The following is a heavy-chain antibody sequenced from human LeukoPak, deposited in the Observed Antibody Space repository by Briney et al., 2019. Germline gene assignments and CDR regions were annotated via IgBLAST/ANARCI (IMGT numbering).Heavy chain of an antibody. Sequence: PGGSLRLSCAASGFTFSSYSMNWVRQAPGKGLEWVSSISSSSGYIYYADSVKGRFTISRDNAKNSLYLQMNSLRAEDTAVYYCAKPVYYYDSSGYLPFDYWGQGTLVTVSS. D-gene: IGHD3-22*01. J-gene: IGHJ4*02. CDR2: ISSSSGYI. CDR3: AKPVYYYDSSGYLPFDY. V-gene: IGHV3-21*04. CDR1: GFTFSSYS.